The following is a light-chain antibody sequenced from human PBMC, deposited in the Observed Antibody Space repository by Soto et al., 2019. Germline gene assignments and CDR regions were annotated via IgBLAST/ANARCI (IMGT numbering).Light chain of an antibody. CDR2: AAS. Sequence: DIQMTQSPSSLSASVGDRVTITCRATQDIGNSLAWYQQRPGKVPKLLIYAASTLQSGVPSRFGGSGSETVFILTLSSLQPEDVATYCYQKYDSDPLTFGPGTKVDIK. CDR1: QDIGNS. V-gene: IGKV1-27*01. CDR3: QKYDSDPLT. J-gene: IGKJ3*01.